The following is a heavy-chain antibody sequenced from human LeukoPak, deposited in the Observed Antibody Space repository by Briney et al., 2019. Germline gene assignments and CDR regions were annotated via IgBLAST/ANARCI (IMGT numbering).Heavy chain of an antibody. CDR3: AMTRRYGDYASAYY. CDR1: GGSFSGYY. J-gene: IGHJ4*02. V-gene: IGHV4-34*01. CDR2: INHSGST. Sequence: PSETLSLTCAVYGGSFSGYYWSWIRQPPGKGLEWIGEINHSGSTNHNPSLKSRVTISVDTSKNQFSLKLSSVTAADTAVYYCAMTRRYGDYASAYYWGQGTLVTVSS. D-gene: IGHD4-17*01.